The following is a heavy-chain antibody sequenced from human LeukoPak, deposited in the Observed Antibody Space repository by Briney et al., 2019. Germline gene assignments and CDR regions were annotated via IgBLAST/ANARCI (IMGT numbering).Heavy chain of an antibody. CDR1: GFTFSSYS. CDR2: ISSSSSYI. D-gene: IGHD6-13*01. V-gene: IGHV3-21*01. J-gene: IGHJ2*01. CDR3: AREASSSWSYWYFDL. Sequence: GGSLRLSCAASGFTFSSYSMNWVRQAPGKGLEWVSSISSSSSYIYYADSVKGRFTISRDNAKHSLYLQMNSLRAEDTAVYYCAREASSSWSYWYFDLWGRGTLVTVSS.